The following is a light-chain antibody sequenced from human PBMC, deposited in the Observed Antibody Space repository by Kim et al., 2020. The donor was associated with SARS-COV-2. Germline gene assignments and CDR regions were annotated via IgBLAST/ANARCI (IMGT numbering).Light chain of an antibody. Sequence: GQSITISCTGTSSDVGSYNLVSWYQQQPGKAPKLLIFDVSRRPSGISNRFSASKSANTASLTISGLQAEDEANYYCCSYAGSDTWVFGGGTQLTVL. J-gene: IGLJ3*02. CDR2: DVS. CDR1: SSDVGSYNL. V-gene: IGLV2-23*02. CDR3: CSYAGSDTWV.